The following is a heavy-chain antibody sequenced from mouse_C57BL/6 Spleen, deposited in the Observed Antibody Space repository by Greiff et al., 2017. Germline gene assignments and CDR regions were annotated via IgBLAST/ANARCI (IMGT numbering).Heavy chain of an antibody. CDR3: AREAITTVVAPMDY. V-gene: IGHV1-81*01. CDR2: IYPRSGNT. Sequence: QVQLQQSGAELARPGASVKLSCKASGYTFTSYGISWVKQRTGQGLEWIGEIYPRSGNTYYNEKFKGKATLTADKSSSTAYMELRSLTSEDSAVYFCAREAITTVVAPMDYWGQGTSVTVSS. D-gene: IGHD1-1*01. CDR1: GYTFTSYG. J-gene: IGHJ4*01.